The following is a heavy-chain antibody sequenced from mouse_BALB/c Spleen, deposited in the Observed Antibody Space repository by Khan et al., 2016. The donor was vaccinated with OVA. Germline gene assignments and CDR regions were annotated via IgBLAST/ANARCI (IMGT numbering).Heavy chain of an antibody. CDR2: ISYSGST. V-gene: IGHV3-2*02. Sequence: EVQLQESGPGLVKPSQSLSLTCTVTGYSITSGYGWNWIRQFPGNKLEWMGYISYSGSTNYHPSLHSRISITRDTSKNQFFLQLNSVTTEDTATYYCARTARIKYWGQGTTLTVSS. D-gene: IGHD1-2*01. CDR3: ARTARIKY. J-gene: IGHJ2*01. CDR1: GYSITSGYG.